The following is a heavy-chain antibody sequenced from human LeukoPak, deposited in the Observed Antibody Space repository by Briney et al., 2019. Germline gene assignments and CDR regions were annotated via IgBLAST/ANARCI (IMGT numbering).Heavy chain of an antibody. CDR2: SNAGNVNT. CDR1: GHTFITYA. Sequence: ASVKVSCKASGHTFITYAIHWVRQAPGQRLEWMGWSNAGNVNTKYSQEFQGRVTFTRDTSASTAYMELSSLRSEDTAVYYCARGWGGYMDVWGQGTTVTVSS. CDR3: ARGWGGYMDV. D-gene: IGHD3-16*01. J-gene: IGHJ6*02. V-gene: IGHV1-3*02.